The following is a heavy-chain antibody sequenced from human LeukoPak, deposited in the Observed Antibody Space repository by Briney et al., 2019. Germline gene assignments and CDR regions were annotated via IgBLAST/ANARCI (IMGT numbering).Heavy chain of an antibody. V-gene: IGHV4-39*01. CDR2: IYYSGST. Sequence: SETLSLTCTVSGGSISSSSYYWGWIRQPPGKGLEWIGSIYYSGSTYYNPSLKSRVTISVDTSKNQFSLKLSSVTAADTAVYYCARVSHSSSWYGTYYFDYWGQGTLVTVSS. CDR3: ARVSHSSSWYGTYYFDY. D-gene: IGHD6-13*01. J-gene: IGHJ4*02. CDR1: GGSISSSSYY.